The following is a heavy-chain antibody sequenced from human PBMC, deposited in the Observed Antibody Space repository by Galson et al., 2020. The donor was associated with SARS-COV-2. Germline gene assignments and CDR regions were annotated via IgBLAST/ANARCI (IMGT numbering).Heavy chain of an antibody. CDR3: AREERSLPNWYLDL. CDR1: GFTFSDSW. D-gene: IGHD2-15*01. V-gene: IGHV3-7*01. J-gene: IGHJ2*01. CDR2: IKEDGSEK. Sequence: GESLKISCAASGFTFSDSWMTWVRQAPGKGLEWLATIKEDGSEKYYVDSMKGRFTISRDNTKKSLYLQMKRVRAEDTAVYYCAREERSLPNWYLDLWGRGILVTVSS.